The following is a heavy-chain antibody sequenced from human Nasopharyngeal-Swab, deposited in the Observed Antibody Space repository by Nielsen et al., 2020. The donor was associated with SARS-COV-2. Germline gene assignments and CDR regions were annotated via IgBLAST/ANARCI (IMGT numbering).Heavy chain of an antibody. V-gene: IGHV3-9*01. J-gene: IGHJ4*02. CDR2: INWNSASK. Sequence: SLKISCAASGFTFDDYTMYWVRQAPGKGLEWASGINWNSASKGYADSVKGRFTISRDNAKNSLYLLMNSLRSEDTALYYCARGTADYSNPSFDYWGQGTLVTVPS. D-gene: IGHD4-11*01. CDR1: GFTFDDYT. CDR3: ARGTADYSNPSFDY.